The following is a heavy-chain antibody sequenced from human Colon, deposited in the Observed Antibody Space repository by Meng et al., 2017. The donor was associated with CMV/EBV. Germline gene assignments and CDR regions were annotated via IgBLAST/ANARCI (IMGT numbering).Heavy chain of an antibody. Sequence: GGSLRLSCSASGFPLRDYYIMWIRQAPGKGLEYVAYISTSGSTVYYADSVMGRLTISRDNINDVVTLHMTSLRGDDAGVYYCARGNTGGDSYFYGMDLWGQGTTVTVSS. J-gene: IGHJ6*02. CDR1: GFPLRDYY. CDR2: ISTSGSTV. V-gene: IGHV3-11*01. D-gene: IGHD3-10*01. CDR3: ARGNTGGDSYFYGMDL.